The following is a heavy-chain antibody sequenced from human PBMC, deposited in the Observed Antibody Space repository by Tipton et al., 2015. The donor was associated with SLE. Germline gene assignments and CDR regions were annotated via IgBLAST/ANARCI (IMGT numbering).Heavy chain of an antibody. V-gene: IGHV4-59*01. J-gene: IGHJ4*02. CDR2: IYYSGST. D-gene: IGHD3-10*01. CDR3: ATDWGSGSYPMG. Sequence: TLSLTCAVYGGSFSGYYWSWIRQPPGKGLEWIGYIYYSGSTNYNPSLKSRVTISVDTSKNQFSLKLSSVTAADTAVYYCATDWGSGSYPMGWGQGTLVTVSS. CDR1: GGSFSGYY.